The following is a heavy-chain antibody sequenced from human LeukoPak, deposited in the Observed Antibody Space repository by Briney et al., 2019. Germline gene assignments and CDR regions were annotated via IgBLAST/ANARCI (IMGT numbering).Heavy chain of an antibody. Sequence: ASVKVSCKASGYTFTSYDINWVRQATGQGLEWMGWMNPNSGNTGYAQKFQGRVTMTRNTSISTAYMELSSLRSEDTAVYYCARSGGKRYCTNGVCYTQFDYWGQGTLVTVSS. CDR3: ARSGGKRYCTNGVCYTQFDY. D-gene: IGHD2-8*01. CDR2: MNPNSGNT. J-gene: IGHJ4*02. V-gene: IGHV1-8*01. CDR1: GYTFTSYD.